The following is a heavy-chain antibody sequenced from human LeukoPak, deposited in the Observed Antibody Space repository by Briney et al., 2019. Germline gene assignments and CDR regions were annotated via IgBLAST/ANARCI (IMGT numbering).Heavy chain of an antibody. V-gene: IGHV3-21*06. Sequence: GGSLRLSCAASGFTFSSYSVNWVRQAPGKGLEWVSSISRSSSYIYYADSVKGRFTISRDNARNSLYLQMNSLRVEDTAVYYCASFPPYMVRNDAFDIWGQGTMVTVSS. CDR2: ISRSSSYI. D-gene: IGHD3-10*01. CDR3: ASFPPYMVRNDAFDI. J-gene: IGHJ3*02. CDR1: GFTFSSYS.